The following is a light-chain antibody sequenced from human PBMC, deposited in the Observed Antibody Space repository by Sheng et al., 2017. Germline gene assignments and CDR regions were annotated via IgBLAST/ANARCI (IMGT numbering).Light chain of an antibody. CDR1: QSVSSSY. CDR3: QQFGTSPEYT. CDR2: GAS. J-gene: IGKJ2*01. Sequence: EVVLTQSPGTLSLSPGDTATLSCRASQSVSSSYLAWYQQKPGQAPRLLIYGASSRATGIPDRFSGSGSGTDFTLTISRLEPEDIAVYYCQQFGTSPEYTFGQGTKLEIK. V-gene: IGKV3-20*01.